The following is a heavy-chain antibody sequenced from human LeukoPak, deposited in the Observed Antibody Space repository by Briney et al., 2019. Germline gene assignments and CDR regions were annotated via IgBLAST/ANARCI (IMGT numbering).Heavy chain of an antibody. CDR3: ARPLSSGSSGWYYFDY. CDR1: GYTFTSYG. CDR2: ISASNGNT. J-gene: IGHJ4*02. V-gene: IGHV1-18*01. D-gene: IGHD6-19*01. Sequence: ASVKVSCKASGYTFTSYGISWVRQAPGQGLEWMGWISASNGNTAYARKVQGRVTVTTDTSTSTAYMEVRSLRSDDTAVYYCARPLSSGSSGWYYFDYWGQGTLVTVSS.